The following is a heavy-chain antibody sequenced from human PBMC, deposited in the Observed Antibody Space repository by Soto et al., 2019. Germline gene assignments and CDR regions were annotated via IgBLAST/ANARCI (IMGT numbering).Heavy chain of an antibody. J-gene: IGHJ5*02. Sequence: QVQLVQSGAEVKKPGASVKVSCKASGYTFTSYGISWVRQAPGQGLEWMGWISAYNGNTNYAQKLQGRVTMTADTSTGAAYMELRSLRSDDTAVYYGAGEAAAGTSYWFDPWGQGTLVTGSS. V-gene: IGHV1-18*01. D-gene: IGHD6-13*01. CDR3: AGEAAAGTSYWFDP. CDR2: ISAYNGNT. CDR1: GYTFTSYG.